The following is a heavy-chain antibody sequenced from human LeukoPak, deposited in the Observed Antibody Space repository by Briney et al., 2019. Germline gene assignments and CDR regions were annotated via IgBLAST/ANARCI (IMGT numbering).Heavy chain of an antibody. V-gene: IGHV4-39*01. Sequence: SETLSLTCTVSGGSIGTTSYYWGWIRQPPGKGLEWIGNIYYSGSTYYNPSLKDRVTISVDTSNNQFSLRLSSVTAADTAVYYCASLRNPGYSSSWTPFDYWGQGTLVTISS. J-gene: IGHJ4*02. CDR1: GGSIGTTSYY. CDR2: IYYSGST. D-gene: IGHD6-13*01. CDR3: ASLRNPGYSSSWTPFDY.